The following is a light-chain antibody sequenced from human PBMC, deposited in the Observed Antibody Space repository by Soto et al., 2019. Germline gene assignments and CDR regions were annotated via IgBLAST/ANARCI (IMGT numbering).Light chain of an antibody. CDR3: NFYTGSNTFV. J-gene: IGLJ1*01. Sequence: QSALTQPASVSGSPGQSITISCTGTSSDVGGYNYVSWYQQHPGKAPKLMIFEVTNRPSGISNRFSGSRSGNTASLTISDLQAEVEAEYHCNFYTGSNTFVFGTGTQVTAL. V-gene: IGLV2-14*03. CDR1: SSDVGGYNY. CDR2: EVT.